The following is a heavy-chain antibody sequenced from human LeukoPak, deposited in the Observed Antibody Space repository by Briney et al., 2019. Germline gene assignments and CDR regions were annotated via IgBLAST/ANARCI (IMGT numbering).Heavy chain of an antibody. CDR1: EFTVSNDY. CDR3: ARDQDIYGNFGS. V-gene: IGHV3-53*01. D-gene: IGHD5-18*01. J-gene: IGHJ4*02. Sequence: GGSLRLSCAASEFTVSNDYMNWVRQAPGKGLEWVSLIFSGGGTYYADSVKGRFTISRDISKNTVYLQMNRVRAEDTAVYYCARDQDIYGNFGSWGQGTLVTVSS. CDR2: IFSGGGT.